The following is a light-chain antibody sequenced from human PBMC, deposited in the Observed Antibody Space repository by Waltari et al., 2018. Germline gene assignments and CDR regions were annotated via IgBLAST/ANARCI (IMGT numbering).Light chain of an antibody. CDR1: QGINRE. V-gene: IGKV1-27*01. CDR2: AAS. J-gene: IGKJ3*01. CDR3: QQDYSSPFT. Sequence: DIQMTQSPSSLSASVGDRVTVTCRASQGINRELSWYQQKSGKAPTLLIYAASSLQTEISSRCSGRGSGTDFTLTISSLQPEDVATYYCQQDYSSPFTFGPGTKLEVK.